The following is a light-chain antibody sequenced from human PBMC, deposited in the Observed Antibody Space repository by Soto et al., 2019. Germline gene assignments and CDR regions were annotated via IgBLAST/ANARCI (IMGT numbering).Light chain of an antibody. CDR2: GAL. V-gene: IGKV3-20*01. Sequence: ETVLTQSPGTLSLSPGERATLSCRASQSVTNSYLAWYQQKPGQAPRLLIYGALSRATGIPDRISGSGSGTDFTLTISRLEPEDFAVYYCQQYGSSPWTFGQGTKVEIK. CDR3: QQYGSSPWT. CDR1: QSVTNSY. J-gene: IGKJ1*01.